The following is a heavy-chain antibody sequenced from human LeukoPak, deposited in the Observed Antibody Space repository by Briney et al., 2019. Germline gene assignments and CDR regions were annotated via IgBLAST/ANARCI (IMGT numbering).Heavy chain of an antibody. J-gene: IGHJ4*02. V-gene: IGHV3-74*01. Sequence: GGSLRLSCAASGFTFSSYWMHWVRQAPGKGLVWVSRINSDGSSTSYADSVKGRFTISRDNAKNTLYLQMNSLRAEDTAVYYCARLPGYSYGLYYFDYWGQGTLVTVSS. D-gene: IGHD5-18*01. CDR1: GFTFSSYW. CDR3: ARLPGYSYGLYYFDY. CDR2: INSDGSST.